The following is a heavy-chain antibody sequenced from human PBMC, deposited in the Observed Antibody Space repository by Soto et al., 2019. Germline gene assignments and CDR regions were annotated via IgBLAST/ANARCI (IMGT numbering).Heavy chain of an antibody. D-gene: IGHD2-2*03. Sequence: DVQLVESGGSLVKPGGSLRLSCAASGFNFNTYTMTWVRQAPGKGLEWVSYISGSSETIYYADSVKGRFTISRDNAKNSLYLQMNSLRDEETAVYYCATGYCRSDNCHFTHWGQGTLVTVSS. J-gene: IGHJ4*02. V-gene: IGHV3-48*02. CDR3: ATGYCRSDNCHFTH. CDR2: ISGSSETI. CDR1: GFNFNTYT.